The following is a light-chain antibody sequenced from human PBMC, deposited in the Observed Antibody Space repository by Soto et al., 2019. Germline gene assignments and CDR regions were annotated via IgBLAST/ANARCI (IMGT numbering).Light chain of an antibody. V-gene: IGLV2-23*01. CDR3: CSYAGSSTVG. Sequence: QSALTQPASVSGSPGQSITISCTGTSSDVGSYNLVSWYQQHPGKAPKLMIYEGSKRPSGVSNRVSGSKSGNTASLTISGLQAEDEADYYCCSYAGSSTVGFGGGTQLTVL. CDR1: SSDVGSYNL. J-gene: IGLJ2*01. CDR2: EGS.